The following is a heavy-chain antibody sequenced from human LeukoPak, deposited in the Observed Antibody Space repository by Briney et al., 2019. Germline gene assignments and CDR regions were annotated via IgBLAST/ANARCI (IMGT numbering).Heavy chain of an antibody. CDR2: IYYSGST. D-gene: IGHD3-22*01. Sequence: PSETLSLTCTVSGGSISSGGYYWSWIRQPPGKGLEWIGLIYYSGSTNYNPSLKSRVTISVDTSKNQFSLKLSSVTAADTAVYYCARESSGIWVPWFDPWGQGTLVTVSS. CDR3: ARESSGIWVPWFDP. V-gene: IGHV4-61*08. CDR1: GGSISSGGYY. J-gene: IGHJ5*02.